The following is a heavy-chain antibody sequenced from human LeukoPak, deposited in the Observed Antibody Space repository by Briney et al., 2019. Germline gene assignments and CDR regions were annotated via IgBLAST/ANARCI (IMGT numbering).Heavy chain of an antibody. D-gene: IGHD6-13*01. CDR1: GFTFSSYA. Sequence: GGSLRLSCAASGFTFSSYAMSWVRQAPGKGLEWVSAISGSSGSTYYADSVKGRFTISRDNSKNTLYLQMNSLRAEDTAVYYCAGSLGYSSSWPIYYYYYYMDVWGKGTTVTVSS. J-gene: IGHJ6*03. CDR2: ISGSSGST. CDR3: AGSLGYSSSWPIYYYYYYMDV. V-gene: IGHV3-23*01.